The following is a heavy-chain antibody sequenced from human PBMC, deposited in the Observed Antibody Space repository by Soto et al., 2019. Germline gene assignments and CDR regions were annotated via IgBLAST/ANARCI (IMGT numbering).Heavy chain of an antibody. CDR1: GFTFSIYS. V-gene: IGHV3-48*02. Sequence: EVQLVESGGGLVQPGGSLRLSCAASGFTFSIYSMNWVRQAPGEGLEWVSYLSSDSSTIYYADSVKGRFTISRYNAQNSLYLQMNSLRDEDTAVYYCARGGYGDYYFDYWGQGTLVTVSS. CDR3: ARGGYGDYYFDY. J-gene: IGHJ4*02. D-gene: IGHD4-17*01. CDR2: LSSDSSTI.